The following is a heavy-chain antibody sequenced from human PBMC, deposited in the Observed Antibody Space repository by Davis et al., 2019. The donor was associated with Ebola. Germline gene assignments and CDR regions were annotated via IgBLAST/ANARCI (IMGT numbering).Heavy chain of an antibody. J-gene: IGHJ4*02. V-gene: IGHV3-30*02. CDR3: ARDGSNSYFDY. D-gene: IGHD6-6*01. CDR2: IRYDGSIK. Sequence: GESLKISCAASGFTFSRYGMHWVRQAPGKGLEWLALIRYDGSIKYYAVSVKGRFTISRDNSRNTLYLQMNSLRAEDTAVYYCARDGSNSYFDYWGQGNLVTVSS. CDR1: GFTFSRYG.